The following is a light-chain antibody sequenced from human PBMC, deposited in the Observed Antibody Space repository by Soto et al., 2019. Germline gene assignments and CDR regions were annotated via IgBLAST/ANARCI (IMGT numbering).Light chain of an antibody. CDR3: QQYDSSPTT. CDR2: GAS. Sequence: EIVLTQSPGTLSLSPGKRATLSCWASQSVHSSHLAWYQQRPGQPPRLLIYGASSRATGIPDRFSGSGSGTVFTLTISRLEPDDFAVYFCQQYDSSPTTFGHGTKVEIK. CDR1: QSVHSSH. J-gene: IGKJ1*01. V-gene: IGKV3-20*01.